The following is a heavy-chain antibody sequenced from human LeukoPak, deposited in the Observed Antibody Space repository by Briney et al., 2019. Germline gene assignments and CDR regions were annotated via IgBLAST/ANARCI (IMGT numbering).Heavy chain of an antibody. CDR3: AREWQGGIAAAGTRIEGDY. Sequence: ETLSLTCTVSGGSISSYYWSGIRQPPGEGLEGVANIKQDGSEKNYVDSVKGRFTISRDNAENSLFLQMNSLRVEDTAVYYCAREWQGGIAAAGTRIEGDYWGQGTLVAVSS. J-gene: IGHJ4*02. D-gene: IGHD6-13*01. CDR1: GGSISSYY. CDR2: IKQDGSEK. V-gene: IGHV3-7*01.